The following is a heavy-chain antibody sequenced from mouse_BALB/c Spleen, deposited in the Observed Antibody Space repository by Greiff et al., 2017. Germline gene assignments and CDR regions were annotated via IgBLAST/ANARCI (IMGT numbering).Heavy chain of an antibody. CDR2: ISYDGSN. Sequence: EVKLMESGPGLVKHSQSLSLTCSVTGYSITSGYYWNWIRQFPGNKLEWMGYISYDGSNNYNPSLKNRISITRDTSKNQFFLKLNSVTTEDTATYYCARGGYDGFDYWGQGTTLTVSS. CDR3: ARGGYDGFDY. D-gene: IGHD2-14*01. J-gene: IGHJ2*01. V-gene: IGHV3-6*02. CDR1: GYSITSGYY.